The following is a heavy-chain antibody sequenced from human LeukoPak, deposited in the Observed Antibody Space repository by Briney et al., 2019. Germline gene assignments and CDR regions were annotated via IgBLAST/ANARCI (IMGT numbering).Heavy chain of an antibody. CDR1: GYTFTGYY. CDR2: INPNSGGT. D-gene: IGHD6-13*01. Sequence: ASVKVSCKASGYTFTGYYMHLVRQAPGQGLEWMGWINPNSGGTNYAQKFQGRVTMTRDTSVSTAYMELSRLRSDDTAVYYCARGLHSSSEVYWGQGTLVIVSS. V-gene: IGHV1-2*02. J-gene: IGHJ4*02. CDR3: ARGLHSSSEVY.